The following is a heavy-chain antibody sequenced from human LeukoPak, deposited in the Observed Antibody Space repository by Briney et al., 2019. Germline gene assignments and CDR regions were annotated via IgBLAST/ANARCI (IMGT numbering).Heavy chain of an antibody. J-gene: IGHJ4*02. V-gene: IGHV3-74*01. CDR3: ARDFHSIDF. CDR2: ISNDGKLA. CDR1: GFTFTDRW. D-gene: IGHD2/OR15-2a*01. Sequence: GGSLRLSCATSGFTFTDRWMHWVRQVPGKGLVWVSRISNDGKLASYADSVRGRFTIARDNARNTAYLQMDSLRDEDTAVYYCARDFHSIDFWGQGTLVTVSS.